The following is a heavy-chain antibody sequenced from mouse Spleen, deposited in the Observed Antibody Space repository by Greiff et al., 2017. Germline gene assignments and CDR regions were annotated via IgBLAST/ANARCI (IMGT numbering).Heavy chain of an antibody. CDR1: GFTFSSYA. Sequence: EVNVVESGGGLVKLGGSLKLSCAASGFTFSSYAMSWVRQTPEKRLEWVATISSGGGNTYYPDSVKGRFTISRDNAKNTLYLQMSSLKSEDTAMYYCARDYDGAMDYWGQGTSVTVSS. J-gene: IGHJ4*01. D-gene: IGHD2-4*01. CDR3: ARDYDGAMDY. V-gene: IGHV5-9*04. CDR2: ISSGGGNT.